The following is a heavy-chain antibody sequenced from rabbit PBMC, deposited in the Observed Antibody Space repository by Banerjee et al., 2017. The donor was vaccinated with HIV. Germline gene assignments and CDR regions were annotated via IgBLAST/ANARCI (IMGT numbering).Heavy chain of an antibody. CDR1: GFSFSSSYY. V-gene: IGHV1S40*01. J-gene: IGHJ6*01. CDR2: IYAGSSGTT. CDR3: ARDRYRYDAYGLDL. Sequence: QSLEESGGDLVKPGASLTLTCTASGFSFSSSYYMCWVRQAPGKGLEWIGCIYAGSSGTTSYASWAKGRFTISKTSSTTVTLQMTSLTAADTATYFCARDRYRYDAYGLDLWGPGTLVTVS. D-gene: IGHD2-1*01.